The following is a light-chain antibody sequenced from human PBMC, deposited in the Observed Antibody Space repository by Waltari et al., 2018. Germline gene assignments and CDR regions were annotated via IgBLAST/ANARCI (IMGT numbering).Light chain of an antibody. V-gene: IGLV1-40*01. CDR1: SSSIGAGYA. J-gene: IGLJ1*01. CDR2: GDS. Sequence: QSVLTQPPSVSGAPGQRVTISCTGSSSSIGAGYAVHWYQPLPGTAPKLLIYGDSNRPSGVPDRFSGSKSGTSASLAITGLQAEDEADYYCQSYDNSLSGYVFGTGTKVTVL. CDR3: QSYDNSLSGYV.